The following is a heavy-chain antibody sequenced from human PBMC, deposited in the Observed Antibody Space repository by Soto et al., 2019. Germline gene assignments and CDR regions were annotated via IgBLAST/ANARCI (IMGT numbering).Heavy chain of an antibody. CDR1: GGYVSSGPYY. CDR2: IYYSGST. V-gene: IGHV4-61*01. CDR3: ARVSSPDSSGYYYGFDS. Sequence: SETLSLTCTVSGGYVSSGPYYWNWIRQAPGKGLEYIGNIYYSGSTNYNPSLKSRVTISADRSKNQFSLKLSSVTAADTAVYYCARVSSPDSSGYYYGFDSWGQGTLVTVSS. D-gene: IGHD3-22*01. J-gene: IGHJ4*02.